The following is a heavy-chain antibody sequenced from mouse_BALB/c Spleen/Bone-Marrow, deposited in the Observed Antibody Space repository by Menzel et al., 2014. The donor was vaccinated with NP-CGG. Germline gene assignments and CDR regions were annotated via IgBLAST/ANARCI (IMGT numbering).Heavy chain of an antibody. CDR1: GFTFSSFG. CDR3: ARYGNYFYAMDY. V-gene: IGHV5-17*02. CDR2: ISSGSSTI. J-gene: IGHJ4*01. Sequence: EVQRVESGGGLVQPGGSRKLSCAASGFTFSSFGMHWVRRAPEKGLEWVAYISSGSSTIYYADTVKGRFTISRDNPKNALFLQMTSLRSEDTAMYYCARYGNYFYAMDYWGQGTSVTVSS. D-gene: IGHD2-1*01.